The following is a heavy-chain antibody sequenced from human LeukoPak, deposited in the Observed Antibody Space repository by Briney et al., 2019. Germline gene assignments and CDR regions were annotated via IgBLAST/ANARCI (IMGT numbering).Heavy chain of an antibody. CDR1: GFTFSSYA. CDR3: ATAGGSSGSYPLIY. J-gene: IGHJ4*02. Sequence: GGSLRLSCAASGFTFSSYAMSWVRQAPGKGLEWVSAISGSGGSTYYADSVKGRFTTSRDNSKSTVFLQMNSLRVEDTAVYYCATAGGSSGSYPLIYWGQGVLVTVSS. D-gene: IGHD6-19*01. V-gene: IGHV3-23*01. CDR2: ISGSGGST.